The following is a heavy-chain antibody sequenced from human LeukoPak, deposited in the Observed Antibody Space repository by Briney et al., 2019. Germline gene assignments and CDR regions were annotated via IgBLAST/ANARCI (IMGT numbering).Heavy chain of an antibody. Sequence: SQTLSLTCVISGDSVSSNSGAWNWIRQSPSRGLEWLGRTYYRSKWYHEYALSVKSRITINPDTTKNHFSLQLSSVTPEDTAVYYCVRGGVEAPAPMGFDYWGQGTLVTVSS. CDR3: VRGGVEAPAPMGFDY. CDR2: TYYRSKWYH. J-gene: IGHJ4*02. CDR1: GDSVSSNSGA. V-gene: IGHV6-1*01. D-gene: IGHD3-10*01.